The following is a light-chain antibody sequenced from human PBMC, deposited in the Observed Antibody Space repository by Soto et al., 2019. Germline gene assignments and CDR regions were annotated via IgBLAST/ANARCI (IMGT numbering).Light chain of an antibody. J-gene: IGKJ2*01. CDR2: DAS. CDR1: QSISRW. V-gene: IGKV1-5*01. Sequence: DIQMTQSPSTLSASVGDRVTITCRASQSISRWVAWYQQKPGKAPKLLIYDASSLESGVPSRFSGSGSGTEFTLTISSLQPDDFATYSCQQYNHYSTFGQGTKLEIK. CDR3: QQYNHYST.